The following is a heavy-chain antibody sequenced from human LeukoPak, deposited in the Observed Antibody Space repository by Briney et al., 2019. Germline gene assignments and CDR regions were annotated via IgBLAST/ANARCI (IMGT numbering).Heavy chain of an antibody. Sequence: PSETLSLTCAVYGGSFSGYYWSWIRQPPGKGLEWIGEINHSGSTNYNPSLKSRVTISVDTSKNQFSLKLSSVTAADTAVYYCARGATPTVTTGYYYYYYMDVWGKGTTVTVSS. V-gene: IGHV4-34*01. CDR3: ARGATPTVTTGYYYYYYMDV. CDR1: GGSFSGYY. J-gene: IGHJ6*03. CDR2: INHSGST. D-gene: IGHD4-11*01.